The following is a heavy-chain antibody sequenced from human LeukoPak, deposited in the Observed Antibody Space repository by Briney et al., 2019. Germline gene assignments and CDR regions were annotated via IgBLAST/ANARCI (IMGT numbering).Heavy chain of an antibody. D-gene: IGHD6-6*01. CDR1: GFTFSSYG. J-gene: IGHJ4*02. CDR3: ARALYIAARPYYFDY. Sequence: GGSLRLSCAASGFTFSSYGMHWVRQAPGKGLEWVVVISYDGSNKYYADSVKGRFTISRDNSKNTLYLQMNSLRAEDTAVYYCARALYIAARPYYFDYWGQGTLVTVSS. V-gene: IGHV3-30*03. CDR2: ISYDGSNK.